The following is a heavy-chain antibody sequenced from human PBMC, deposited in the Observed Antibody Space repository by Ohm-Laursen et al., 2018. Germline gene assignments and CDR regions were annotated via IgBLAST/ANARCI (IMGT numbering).Heavy chain of an antibody. CDR3: ARHSSSPPDWYFDL. CDR1: GGSISSYY. V-gene: IGHV4-59*08. D-gene: IGHD6-6*01. J-gene: IGHJ2*01. CDR2: IYYSGST. Sequence: SETLSLTCTVSGGSISSYYWSWIRRPPGKGLEWIGYIYYSGSTNYNPSLKSRVTISVDTSKNQFSLKLSSVTAADTAVYYCARHSSSPPDWYFDLWGRGTLVTVSS.